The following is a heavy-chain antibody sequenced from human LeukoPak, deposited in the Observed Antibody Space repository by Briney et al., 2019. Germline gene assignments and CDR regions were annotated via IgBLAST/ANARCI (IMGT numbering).Heavy chain of an antibody. CDR1: GGSISSHY. CDR3: ARRSSSSWYDEYFDY. D-gene: IGHD6-13*01. CDR2: IYYSGST. Sequence: SEALSLTCTVSGGSISSHYWSWIRQPPGKGLEWIGYIYYSGSTNYNASLKSRVTISVDTSKNQFSLRLSSVTAADTAVYYCARRSSSSWYDEYFDYWGLGTLVTVSS. J-gene: IGHJ4*02. V-gene: IGHV4-59*08.